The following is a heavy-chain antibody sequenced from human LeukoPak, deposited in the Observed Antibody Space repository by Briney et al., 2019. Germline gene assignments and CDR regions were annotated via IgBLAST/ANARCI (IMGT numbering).Heavy chain of an antibody. CDR3: AKDRGDSSGYYYLKLDYFDY. Sequence: GGSLRLSCAASGFTFSSYAMSWVRQAPGKGLEWVSAISGSGGSTYYADSVKGRFTISRDNSKNTLYLQMNSLRAEDTAVYYCAKDRGDSSGYYYLKLDYFDYWGRGTLVTVSS. V-gene: IGHV3-23*01. CDR1: GFTFSSYA. D-gene: IGHD3-22*01. CDR2: ISGSGGST. J-gene: IGHJ4*02.